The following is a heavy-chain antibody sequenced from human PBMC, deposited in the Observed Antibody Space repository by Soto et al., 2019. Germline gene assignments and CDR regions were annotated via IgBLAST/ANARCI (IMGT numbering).Heavy chain of an antibody. Sequence: EGQLVESGGGLVQPDRSLRLSCAASGFTFDDYTVHWVRQAPGKGLEWVSGIGWNSNSMGYADSVRGRFTVSRDNAKNSLDLQMNRLRAEDTALYYCVQDPYSSGYYTRYFTLCVWGQGTTVNVSS. J-gene: IGHJ6*02. CDR2: IGWNSNSM. CDR3: VQDPYSSGYYTRYFTLCV. D-gene: IGHD3-22*01. CDR1: GFTFDDYT. V-gene: IGHV3-9*01.